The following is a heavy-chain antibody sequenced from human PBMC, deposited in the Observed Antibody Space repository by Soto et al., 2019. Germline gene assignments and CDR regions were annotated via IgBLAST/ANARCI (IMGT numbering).Heavy chain of an antibody. Sequence: LRLSCAASGFTFSSYSMHWVRQAPGKGLEWVAVISYDGSNKYYADSVKGRFTISRDNSKNTLYLQMNSLRAEDTAVYYCARESPPYCSGGSCYASYYYYGMDVWGQGTTVTVSS. D-gene: IGHD2-15*01. CDR2: ISYDGSNK. CDR3: ARESPPYCSGGSCYASYYYYGMDV. V-gene: IGHV3-30-3*01. J-gene: IGHJ6*02. CDR1: GFTFSSYS.